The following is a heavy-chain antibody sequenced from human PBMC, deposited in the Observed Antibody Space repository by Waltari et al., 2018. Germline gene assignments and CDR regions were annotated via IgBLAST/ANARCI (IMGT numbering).Heavy chain of an antibody. V-gene: IGHV4-4*07. J-gene: IGHJ5*02. CDR1: GGSISNYY. CDR3: AREEIEKWGTWFDP. Sequence: QVQLQESGPGLVKPSETLSPTCTVPGGSISNYYWSWIRQPAGKGLEWIGRTYTSGSTAYNPSLKSRVTMSLDTSKNQFSLKMTSVTAADTAVYYCAREEIEKWGTWFDPWGQGILVTVSS. CDR2: TYTSGST. D-gene: IGHD3-16*01.